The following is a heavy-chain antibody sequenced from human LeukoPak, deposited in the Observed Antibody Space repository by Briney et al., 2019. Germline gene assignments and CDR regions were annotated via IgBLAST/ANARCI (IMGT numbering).Heavy chain of an antibody. D-gene: IGHD3-10*01. J-gene: IGHJ4*02. Sequence: GGSLRLSCAASGFTFSSYAMSWVRQAPGKGLEWVSAISGSGGSTYYADSVKGRFTISRDNSKNTLYLQMNSLRAEDTAVYYCAKMGSYYYGSGSYRVDFDYWGQGTLVTVSS. CDR1: GFTFSSYA. CDR3: AKMGSYYYGSGSYRVDFDY. V-gene: IGHV3-23*01. CDR2: ISGSGGST.